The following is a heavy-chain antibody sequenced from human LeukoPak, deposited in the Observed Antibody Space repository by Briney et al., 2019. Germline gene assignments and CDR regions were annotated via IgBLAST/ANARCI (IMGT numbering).Heavy chain of an antibody. D-gene: IGHD6-13*01. CDR3: ARHDGSSWYYAFDV. Sequence: SETLSLTCTVSGVSFSSYYWSWIRQSPGKGLEWIGYIYYSGSTNYSPSLKSRVTISLDTSKNQFSLKLSSVTAADTAVYYCARHDGSSWYYAFDVWGQGTMVTVSS. CDR2: IYYSGST. CDR1: GVSFSSYY. V-gene: IGHV4-59*08. J-gene: IGHJ3*01.